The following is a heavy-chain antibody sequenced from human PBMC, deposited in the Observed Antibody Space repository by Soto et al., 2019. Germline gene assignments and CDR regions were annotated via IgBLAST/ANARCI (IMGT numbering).Heavy chain of an antibody. J-gene: IGHJ1*01. V-gene: IGHV1-69*01. D-gene: IGHD4-4*01. CDR1: GGTFSSYA. Sequence: QVQLVQSGAEVKKPGSSVKVSCKASGGTFSSYAISWVRQAPGQGLEWMGGIIPIFGTANYAQKFQGRVTITADESTSTAYMELSSLRSEDTAVYYCARDRGNSISEQGPEYFQHWGQGTLVTVSS. CDR2: IIPIFGTA. CDR3: ARDRGNSISEQGPEYFQH.